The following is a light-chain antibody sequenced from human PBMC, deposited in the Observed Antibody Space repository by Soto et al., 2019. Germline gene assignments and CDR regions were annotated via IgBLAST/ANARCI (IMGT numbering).Light chain of an antibody. CDR2: EVN. J-gene: IGLJ1*01. CDR3: ISYTSSSTYV. Sequence: QSALTQPASVSGSPGQSITISCTGTSSDVGTYNYVSWYQQHPGKAPKLMIYEVNNRPSGVSNRFSGSNSGNTASLTISGLQAADEADYYCISYTSSSTYVFRTGTKLTVL. CDR1: SSDVGTYNY. V-gene: IGLV2-14*01.